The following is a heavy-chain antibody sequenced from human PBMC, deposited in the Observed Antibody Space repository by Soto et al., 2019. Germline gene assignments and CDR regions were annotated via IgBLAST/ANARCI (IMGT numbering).Heavy chain of an antibody. CDR3: ARDEFVRTTMVRGVIITSSYDY. CDR1: GFTFSSYA. D-gene: IGHD3-10*01. Sequence: GGSLRLSCAASGFTFSSYAMHWVRQAPGKGLEWVAVISYDGSNKYYADSVKGRFTISRDNSKNTLYLQMNSLRAEDTAVYYCARDEFVRTTMVRGVIITSSYDYWGQGTLVTVSS. J-gene: IGHJ4*02. V-gene: IGHV3-30-3*01. CDR2: ISYDGSNK.